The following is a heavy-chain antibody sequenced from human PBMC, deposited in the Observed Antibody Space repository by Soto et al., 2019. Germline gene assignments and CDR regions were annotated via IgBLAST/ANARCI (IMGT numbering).Heavy chain of an antibody. V-gene: IGHV3-23*01. CDR2: ISASGGST. Sequence: HPGGSLRLSCAASGFTFSSYAMSWVRQAPGKGLEWVSSISASGGSTNYADSVTGRFTISRDSSKNTLYLQMNSLRAEDTAIYYCAKAPISSAVRIFYLDSWGQGTLVTVSS. J-gene: IGHJ4*02. CDR1: GFTFSSYA. D-gene: IGHD6-13*01. CDR3: AKAPISSAVRIFYLDS.